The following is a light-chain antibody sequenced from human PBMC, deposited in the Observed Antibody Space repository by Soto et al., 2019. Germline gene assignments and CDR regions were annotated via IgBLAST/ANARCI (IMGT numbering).Light chain of an antibody. Sequence: QSALTQPASVSGSPGQSITISCTGTGSDVGRYNYVSWYQQYPSKVPKLMIYQVSNRPSGVPIRFSGSKSGDTASLTISGLQAEDEADYYCTSYTTSSTWVFGGGTKVTVL. CDR3: TSYTTSSTWV. V-gene: IGLV2-14*01. J-gene: IGLJ3*02. CDR1: GSDVGRYNY. CDR2: QVS.